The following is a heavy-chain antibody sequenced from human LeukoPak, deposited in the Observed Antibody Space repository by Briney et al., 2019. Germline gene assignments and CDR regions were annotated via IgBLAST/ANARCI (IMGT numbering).Heavy chain of an antibody. D-gene: IGHD6-13*01. Sequence: GESLKISCKGSGYSFSNYWIGWVRQMPGKGLEWMGIIYPGDSDTRYSPSFQGQVTISADKSISTAYLQWSSLKASDTAMYYCARQGGSSWYQVYDYMDVWGKGTTVTISS. J-gene: IGHJ6*03. CDR1: GYSFSNYW. CDR3: ARQGGSSWYQVYDYMDV. CDR2: IYPGDSDT. V-gene: IGHV5-51*01.